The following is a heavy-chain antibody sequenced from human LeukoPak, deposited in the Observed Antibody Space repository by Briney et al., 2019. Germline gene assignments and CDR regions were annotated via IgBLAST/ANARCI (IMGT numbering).Heavy chain of an antibody. Sequence: GGSLRLSCAASGFSFSNYDIHWVRQAPGKGLEWVARIRYDGSKKYFADSVKGRFTISRDNSKNTLYLQMNSLRAEDTAVYYCASPGGGDYWGQGTLVTVSS. D-gene: IGHD3-16*01. V-gene: IGHV3-30*02. CDR2: IRYDGSKK. J-gene: IGHJ4*02. CDR1: GFSFSNYD. CDR3: ASPGGGDY.